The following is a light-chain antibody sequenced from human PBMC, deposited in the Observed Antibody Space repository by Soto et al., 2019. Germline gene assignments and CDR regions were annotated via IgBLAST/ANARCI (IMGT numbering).Light chain of an antibody. CDR3: ASYTRTTTLV. CDR2: DVN. J-gene: IGLJ2*01. CDR1: ISDSGGYNF. V-gene: IGLV2-14*01. Sequence: QSALTQPASVSGSPGQSITISCTGTISDSGGYNFISWYQHHPGKAPKLVIYDVNNRPSGISYRFSGSKSGNTASLTISGLQAEDEADYYCASYTRTTTLVFGGGTKVTVL.